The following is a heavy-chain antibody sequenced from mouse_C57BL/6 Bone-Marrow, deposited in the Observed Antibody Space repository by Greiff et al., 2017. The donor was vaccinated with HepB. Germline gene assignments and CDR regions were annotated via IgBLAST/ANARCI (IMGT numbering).Heavy chain of an antibody. CDR2: IYWDDDK. CDR1: GFSLSTSGMG. CDR3: ARRRDYGSSYSGWYFDV. Sequence: QVTLKESGPGILQSSQTLSLTCSFSGFSLSTSGMGVSWIRQPSGKGLEWLAHIYWDDDKRYNPSLKSRLTISKDTSRNQVFLKITSVDTADTATYYCARRRDYGSSYSGWYFDVWGTGTTVTVSS. V-gene: IGHV8-12*01. D-gene: IGHD1-1*01. J-gene: IGHJ1*03.